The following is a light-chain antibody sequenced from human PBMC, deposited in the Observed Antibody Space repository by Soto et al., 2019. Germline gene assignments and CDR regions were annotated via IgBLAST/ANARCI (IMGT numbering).Light chain of an antibody. J-gene: IGKJ5*01. Sequence: DIQMTQSPSSLSASVGDRVTITCQASQDITMYLNWYQQKPGKAPKLLIYDASNLQTGVPSRFSGSGYGTDFIFTISSLQPEDIATYYCQQYDNVFTFGQGTRLEIK. CDR1: QDITMY. V-gene: IGKV1-33*01. CDR3: QQYDNVFT. CDR2: DAS.